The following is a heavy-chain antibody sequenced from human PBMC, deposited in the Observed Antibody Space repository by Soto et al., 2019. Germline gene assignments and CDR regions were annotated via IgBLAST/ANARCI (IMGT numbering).Heavy chain of an antibody. D-gene: IGHD3-3*01. Sequence: GGSLRLSCAASGFTFSSYSMNWVRQAPGKGLEWVSSISSSSSYIYYADSVKGRFTNSRDNAKNSLYLQMNSLRAEDTAVYYCARVYYDFWSGYYSEIVGGCRCAFDIWGQGTMVTVSS. J-gene: IGHJ3*02. CDR2: ISSSSSYI. CDR1: GFTFSSYS. CDR3: ARVYYDFWSGYYSEIVGGCRCAFDI. V-gene: IGHV3-21*01.